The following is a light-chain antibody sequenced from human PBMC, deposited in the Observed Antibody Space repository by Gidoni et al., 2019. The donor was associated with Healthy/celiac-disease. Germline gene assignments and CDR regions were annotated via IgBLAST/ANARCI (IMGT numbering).Light chain of an antibody. CDR2: WAS. CDR3: QQYYSTPLT. V-gene: IGKV4-1*01. CDR1: QSVSHSSNNKNY. J-gene: IGKJ4*01. Sequence: DIVITQSPYSLAVSLGERATINCKSSQSVSHSSNNKNYLAWYQQKPGQPPKLLIYWASTRKSGVPDRFSGSGSGTDFTLTISSLQAEDVAVYYCQQYYSTPLTFGGGTKVEIK.